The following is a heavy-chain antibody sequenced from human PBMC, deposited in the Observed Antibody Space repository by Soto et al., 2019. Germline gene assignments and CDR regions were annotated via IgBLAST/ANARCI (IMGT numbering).Heavy chain of an antibody. Sequence: WWSLRLSCSASVFTVSSDYMSWFRQAPGKGLEWVSVIYSGGSTYYADSVKGRFTISRDNSKNTLYLQMNSLRAEDTAVYYCARDSTYSSSLLHYGMDVWGQGTTVTVSS. D-gene: IGHD6-13*01. CDR2: IYSGGST. J-gene: IGHJ6*02. CDR1: VFTVSSDY. CDR3: ARDSTYSSSLLHYGMDV. V-gene: IGHV3-53*01.